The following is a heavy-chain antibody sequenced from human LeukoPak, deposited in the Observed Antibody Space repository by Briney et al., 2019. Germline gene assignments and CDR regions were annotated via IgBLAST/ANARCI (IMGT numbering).Heavy chain of an antibody. Sequence: QSGGSLRLSCAASGFTFNSYAMSWVRQAPGKGLEWVSVISGSGGSTNYADSVKGRFTISRDNSKNTLYLQMSSLRAEDTAVYYCAKDPRFSSSQHWGQGTLVTVSS. CDR2: ISGSGGST. CDR3: AKDPRFSSSQH. D-gene: IGHD6-13*01. J-gene: IGHJ1*01. CDR1: GFTFNSYA. V-gene: IGHV3-23*01.